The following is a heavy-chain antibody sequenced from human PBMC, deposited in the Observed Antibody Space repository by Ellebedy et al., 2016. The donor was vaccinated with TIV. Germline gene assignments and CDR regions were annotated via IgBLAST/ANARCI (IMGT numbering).Heavy chain of an antibody. J-gene: IGHJ6*03. V-gene: IGHV3-21*01. Sequence: PGGSLRLSCAASGFTFSSYNMNWVRQAPGKGLEWVSSISSNSGNKYCADSVRGRFTISRDNAKNTLYLQMNALSAEETAVYYCARVGCSDASCYYYDYYYMDVWGKGTAVTVSS. CDR2: ISSNSGNK. D-gene: IGHD2-15*01. CDR1: GFTFSSYN. CDR3: ARVGCSDASCYYYDYYYMDV.